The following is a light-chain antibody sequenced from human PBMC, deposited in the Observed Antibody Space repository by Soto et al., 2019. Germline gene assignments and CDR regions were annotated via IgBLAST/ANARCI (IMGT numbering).Light chain of an antibody. V-gene: IGKV1-33*01. CDR1: QNINNY. J-gene: IGKJ4*01. CDR3: LQEYSYPLI. CDR2: DAS. Sequence: DIKMTQSPSSLSASVGDRVTITCQASQNINNYLNWYQQKPGRAPKLLIYDASNLEAGVPSRFRGSGSGTDFTLTISSLQPEDVGTYYCLQEYSYPLIFGGGTKVDIK.